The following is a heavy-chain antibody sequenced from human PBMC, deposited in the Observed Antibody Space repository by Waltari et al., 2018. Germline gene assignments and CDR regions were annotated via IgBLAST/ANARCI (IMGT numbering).Heavy chain of an antibody. D-gene: IGHD7-27*01. CDR3: ARTGSATNSLDV. CDR2: IYGSGGRT. CDR1: GGSISSNY. V-gene: IGHV4-4*07. Sequence: QVQLQESGPGLVKPSETLSLTCAVSGGSISSNYWSWIRQPPGKGLEWIRRIYGSGGRTDYNPSLKSRITISTDTSKKQFSLNLTSVTAADTAVYYCARTGSATNSLDVWGRGALVTVSS. J-gene: IGHJ4*02.